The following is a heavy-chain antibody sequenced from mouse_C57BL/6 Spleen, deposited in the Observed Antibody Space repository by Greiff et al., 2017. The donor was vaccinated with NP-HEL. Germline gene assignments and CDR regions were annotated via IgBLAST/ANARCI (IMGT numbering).Heavy chain of an antibody. CDR1: GFSLTSYA. CDR3: ARNSDSSGYYYAMDY. V-gene: IGHV2-9-1*01. Sequence: VQLQESGPGLVAPSQSLSITCTVSGFSLTSYAISWVRQPPGKGLEWLGVIWTGGGTNYNSALKSRLSISKDNSKSQVFLKMNSLQTDDTARYYCARNSDSSGYYYAMDYWGQGTSVTVSS. D-gene: IGHD3-2*02. CDR2: IWTGGGT. J-gene: IGHJ4*01.